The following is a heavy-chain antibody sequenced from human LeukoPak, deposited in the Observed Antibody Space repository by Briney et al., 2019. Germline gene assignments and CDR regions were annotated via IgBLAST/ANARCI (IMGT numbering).Heavy chain of an antibody. Sequence: AGGSLRLSCAASGFTFRSYWIHWVRQAPGKGLEWVANIKEDGSEKYYVESMKGRFTISRDNVKNSLYLQINSLRAEDTAVYYCARDSFETDIDYWGQGTLVTVSS. D-gene: IGHD1-14*01. CDR1: GFTFRSYW. CDR2: IKEDGSEK. J-gene: IGHJ4*02. CDR3: ARDSFETDIDY. V-gene: IGHV3-7*01.